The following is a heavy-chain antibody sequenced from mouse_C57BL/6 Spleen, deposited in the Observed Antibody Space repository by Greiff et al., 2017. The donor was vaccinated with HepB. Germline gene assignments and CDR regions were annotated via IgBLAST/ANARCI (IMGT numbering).Heavy chain of an antibody. CDR1: GFTFSSYA. V-gene: IGHV5-4*01. CDR2: ISDGGSYT. Sequence: EVMLVESGGGLVKPGGSLKLSCAASGFTFSSYAMSWVRQTPEKRLEWVATISDGGSYTYYPDNVKGRFTISRDNAKNNLYLQMSHLKSEDTAMYYCARDEDPSAYWGQGTLVTVSA. CDR3: ARDEDPSAY. J-gene: IGHJ3*01.